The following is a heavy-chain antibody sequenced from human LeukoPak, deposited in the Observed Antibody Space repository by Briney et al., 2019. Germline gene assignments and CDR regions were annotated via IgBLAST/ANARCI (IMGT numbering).Heavy chain of an antibody. CDR1: GFTFSSYA. J-gene: IGHJ4*02. V-gene: IGHV3-23*01. CDR3: AKDRSSSTSCSNY. Sequence: PGGSLRLSCAASGFTFSSYAMSWVRQAPGKGLEWVSAISGSGGNTYYADSVKGRFTISRDNSKNMLYLEMNSLRVEDTAIYYCAKDRSSSTSCSNYWGRGTLVTVSS. D-gene: IGHD2-2*01. CDR2: ISGSGGNT.